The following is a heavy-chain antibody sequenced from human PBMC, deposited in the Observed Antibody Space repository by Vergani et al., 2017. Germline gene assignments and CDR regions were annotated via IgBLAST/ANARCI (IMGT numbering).Heavy chain of an antibody. Sequence: VQLVESGGGVVQPGRSLRLSCAASGFTFSSYGMHWVRQAPGKGLEWVAVIWYDGSNKYYADSVKGRFTISRDNSKNTLYLQMNSLRAEDTAVYYCAKDYYDSSGYPLTNFDYWGQGTVVTVSS. J-gene: IGHJ4*02. V-gene: IGHV3-33*06. CDR1: GFTFSSYG. CDR3: AKDYYDSSGYPLTNFDY. D-gene: IGHD3-22*01. CDR2: IWYDGSNK.